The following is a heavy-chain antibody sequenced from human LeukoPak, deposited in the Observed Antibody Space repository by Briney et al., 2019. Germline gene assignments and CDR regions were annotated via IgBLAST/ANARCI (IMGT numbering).Heavy chain of an antibody. D-gene: IGHD3-10*01. J-gene: IGHJ4*02. Sequence: GGSLRLSCAASGFTFSSYAMSWVRQAPGKGLEWVSAISGSGGSTYYADSVKGRFTISRDNSKNTLYLQMNSLSAEDTAVYYCAMHPRITMVWGIADWGQGTLVTVSS. CDR3: AMHPRITMVWGIAD. V-gene: IGHV3-23*01. CDR1: GFTFSSYA. CDR2: ISGSGGST.